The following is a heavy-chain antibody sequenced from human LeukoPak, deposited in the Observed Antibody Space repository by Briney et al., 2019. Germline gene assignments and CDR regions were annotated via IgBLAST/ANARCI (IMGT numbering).Heavy chain of an antibody. Sequence: PGGSLRLSCAVSGFPVSSNYMTWVRQAPQKGLEWVSTIHSDGSAYYVDSVKGRFIISRDISQNTVYLEMNSLRAEDAAVYYCAREGWEELEHYFDYWGQGTVVTVSS. CDR1: GFPVSSNY. J-gene: IGHJ4*02. V-gene: IGHV3-53*01. D-gene: IGHD1-26*01. CDR3: AREGWEELEHYFDY. CDR2: IHSDGSA.